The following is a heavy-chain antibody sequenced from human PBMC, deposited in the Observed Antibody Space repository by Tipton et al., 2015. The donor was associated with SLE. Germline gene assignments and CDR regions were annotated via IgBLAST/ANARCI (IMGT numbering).Heavy chain of an antibody. CDR2: IYHSGST. J-gene: IGHJ2*01. CDR1: GGSISSGGYS. Sequence: TLSLTCAVSGGSISSGGYSWSWIRQPPGKGLEWIGYIYHSGSTYYNPSLKSRVTISVDTSKNQFSLKLSSVTAADTAVYYCARWVRAAAGTWYFDLWGRGTLVTVSS. V-gene: IGHV4-30-2*01. CDR3: ARWVRAAAGTWYFDL. D-gene: IGHD6-13*01.